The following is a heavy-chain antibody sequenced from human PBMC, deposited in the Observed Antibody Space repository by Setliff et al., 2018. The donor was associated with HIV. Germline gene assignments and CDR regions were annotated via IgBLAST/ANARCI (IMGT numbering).Heavy chain of an antibody. CDR1: GFTFSDYA. D-gene: IGHD2-2*01. J-gene: IGHJ4*02. CDR2: ISGSGGST. CDR3: ARRAYCSSTTCFDN. Sequence: GGSLRLSCAASGFTFSDYAMSWVRQAPGKGLEWVSVISGSGGSTYYADSVKGRFTISRDNSKNTLFLQMNSLRAEDTAVFYCARRAYCSSTTCFDNWGQGTLVTVSS. V-gene: IGHV3-23*01.